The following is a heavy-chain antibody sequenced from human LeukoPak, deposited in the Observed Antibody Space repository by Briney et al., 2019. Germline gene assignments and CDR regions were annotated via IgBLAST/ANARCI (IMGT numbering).Heavy chain of an antibody. Sequence: PSETLPLTCTVSGASISSSSSFFWAWIRQPPGKGLEWIGTMSNSGSTYYNPSLKSRVTISGDTSKNQFSLKLSSVTAADTAVFYCARRSQTTAGRGIDYWGQGTLVTVSS. J-gene: IGHJ4*02. CDR3: ARRSQTTAGRGIDY. CDR2: MSNSGST. CDR1: GASISSSSSFF. V-gene: IGHV4-39*01. D-gene: IGHD6-13*01.